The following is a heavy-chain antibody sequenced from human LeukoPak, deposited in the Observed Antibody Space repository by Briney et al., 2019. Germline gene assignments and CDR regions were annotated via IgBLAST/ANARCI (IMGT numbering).Heavy chain of an antibody. Sequence: PSETLSLTCAVYGGSFSGYYWSWIRQLPGKGLEWIGEINHSGSTNYNPSLKSRVTISVDTSKNQFSLKLSSVTAADTAVYYCARGRYFDLWGRGTLVTVSS. V-gene: IGHV4-34*01. J-gene: IGHJ2*01. CDR1: GGSFSGYY. CDR3: ARGRYFDL. CDR2: INHSGST.